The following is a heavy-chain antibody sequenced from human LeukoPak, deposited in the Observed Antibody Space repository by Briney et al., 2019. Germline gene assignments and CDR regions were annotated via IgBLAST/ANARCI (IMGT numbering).Heavy chain of an antibody. D-gene: IGHD3-3*01. V-gene: IGHV3-23*01. J-gene: IGHJ4*02. CDR1: GFTFSSYA. CDR2: ISGSGGST. Sequence: GRSLRLSCVASGFTFSSYAMSWVRQAPGKGLEWVSAISGSGGSTYYADSVKGRFTISRDNSKNTLYLQMNSLRAEDTAVYYCAKTVDFWSGYYDYWGQGTLVTVSS. CDR3: AKTVDFWSGYYDY.